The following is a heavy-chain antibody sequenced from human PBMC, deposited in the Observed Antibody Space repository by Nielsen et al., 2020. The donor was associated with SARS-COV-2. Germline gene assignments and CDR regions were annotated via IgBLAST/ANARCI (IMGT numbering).Heavy chain of an antibody. D-gene: IGHD2-2*02. Sequence: ASVKVSCKASGYTFTSYAMHWVRQAPGQRPEWMGWINAGNGNTKYSQKFQGRVTITRDTSASTAYMELSSLRSEDTAVYYCARGLPAAIIRHLVPLDYWGQGTLVTVSS. CDR2: INAGNGNT. V-gene: IGHV1-3*01. CDR3: ARGLPAAIIRHLVPLDY. CDR1: GYTFTSYA. J-gene: IGHJ4*02.